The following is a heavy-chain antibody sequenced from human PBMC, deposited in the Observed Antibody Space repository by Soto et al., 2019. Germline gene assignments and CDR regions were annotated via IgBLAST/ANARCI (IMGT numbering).Heavy chain of an antibody. V-gene: IGHV3-66*01. J-gene: IGHJ6*02. CDR1: GFEASVNY. CDR2: INSGGST. Sequence: EVQLVESGGTLVQPGGSLRLSCAASGFEASVNYMTWVRQAPGKGLEWVSAINSGGSTFYADSVKGRFSISRDNTKNTLFLQMNSLRVEDTAMYYCVRETYYYGMDVWGQGTAVTVSS. CDR3: VRETYYYGMDV.